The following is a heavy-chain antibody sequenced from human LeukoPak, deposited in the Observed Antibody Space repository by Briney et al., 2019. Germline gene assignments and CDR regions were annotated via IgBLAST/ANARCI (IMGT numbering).Heavy chain of an antibody. V-gene: IGHV1-69*05. CDR1: GGTFSSYA. CDR2: IIPIFGTA. D-gene: IGHD3-22*01. J-gene: IGHJ4*02. Sequence: GASVKVSCKASGGTFSSYAISWVRQAPGQGLEWMGGIIPIFGTANYAQKFQGRVTMTRDTSTSTVYMELSSLRSEDTAVYYCARVSSRSDYYDSSGYLLRWGQEPWSPSPQ. CDR3: ARVSSRSDYYDSSGYLLR.